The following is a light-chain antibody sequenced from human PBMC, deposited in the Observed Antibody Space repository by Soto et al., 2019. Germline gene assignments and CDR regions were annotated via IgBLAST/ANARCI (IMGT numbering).Light chain of an antibody. CDR2: DTS. CDR1: QDISNH. J-gene: IGKJ4*01. Sequence: DIQMTQSPSSLSASVGDSLTITCQASQDISNHLNWYQQKPDKAPNLLIYDTSNLETGVPSRFSGSGSGTYFTLTISSLQPEDIATYYCQQYHRLSLTFGGGTKVEIK. V-gene: IGKV1-33*01. CDR3: QQYHRLSLT.